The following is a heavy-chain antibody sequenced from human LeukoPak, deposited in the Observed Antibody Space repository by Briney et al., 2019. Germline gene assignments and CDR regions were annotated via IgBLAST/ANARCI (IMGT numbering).Heavy chain of an antibody. CDR3: AKYSHDSSGSYDY. J-gene: IGHJ4*02. Sequence: GGSLRLSCAASGFTFSSYEMNWVRQAPGKGLEWVSAISGSGGSTYYADSVKGRFTISRDNSKNTLYLQMNSLRAEDTAVYYCAKYSHDSSGSYDYWGQGTLVTVSS. CDR2: ISGSGGST. D-gene: IGHD3-22*01. CDR1: GFTFSSYE. V-gene: IGHV3-23*01.